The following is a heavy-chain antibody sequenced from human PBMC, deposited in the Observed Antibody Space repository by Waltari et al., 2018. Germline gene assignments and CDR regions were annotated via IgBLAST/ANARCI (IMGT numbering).Heavy chain of an antibody. Sequence: QVQLQQWGAGLLKPSETLSLTCAVYGGSFSGYYWSWIRQPPGKGLEWIGEINHSGSTNYNPSLKSRVTISVDTSKNQFSLKLSSVTAADTAVYYCARGGTIFGVVQNNWFDPWGQGTLVIVSS. D-gene: IGHD3-3*01. CDR1: GGSFSGYY. V-gene: IGHV4-34*01. CDR3: ARGGTIFGVVQNNWFDP. CDR2: INHSGST. J-gene: IGHJ5*02.